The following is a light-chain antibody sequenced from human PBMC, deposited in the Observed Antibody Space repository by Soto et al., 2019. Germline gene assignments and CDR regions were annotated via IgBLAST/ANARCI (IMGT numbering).Light chain of an antibody. Sequence: DIVMTQTPLSSPVTLGQPASISCKSSQSLVHSDGNTYLSWFHHRPGQPPRLLIYRVSEQFSGVPDRFSGSGAGTDFTLTISRVEADDVGIYYCMQATQSLWTFGQGTKVEIK. CDR2: RVS. CDR3: MQATQSLWT. CDR1: QSLVHSDGNTY. J-gene: IGKJ1*01. V-gene: IGKV2-24*01.